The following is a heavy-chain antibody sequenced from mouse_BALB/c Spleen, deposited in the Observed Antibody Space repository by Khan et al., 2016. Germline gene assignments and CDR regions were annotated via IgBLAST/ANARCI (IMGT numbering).Heavy chain of an antibody. CDR2: INSNGGST. CDR3: ARENYRYYFDY. CDR1: GFTFSTYG. Sequence: EVELVESGGGLVQPGGSLKLSCAASGFTFSTYGMSWVRQTPDKRLELVATINSNGGSTYYPDSVKGRFTISRDNAKNTLYLQMSSLKSDDTAMYYCARENYRYYFDYWGQGTTLTVSS. D-gene: IGHD2-14*01. J-gene: IGHJ2*01. V-gene: IGHV5-6-3*01.